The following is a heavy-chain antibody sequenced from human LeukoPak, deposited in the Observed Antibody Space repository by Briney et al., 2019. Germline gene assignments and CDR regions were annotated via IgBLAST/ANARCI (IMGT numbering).Heavy chain of an antibody. V-gene: IGHV4-34*01. CDR2: INHSGST. D-gene: IGHD2-15*01. CDR3: ARHPFATPFDY. Sequence: SETLSLTCAVYGGSFSGYYWSWIRQPPGKGLERIGEINHSGSTNYNPSLKSRATMSLDTSKSQFSLRLSSVTAADTAVYFCARHPFATPFDYWGPGTLVTVSS. J-gene: IGHJ4*02. CDR1: GGSFSGYY.